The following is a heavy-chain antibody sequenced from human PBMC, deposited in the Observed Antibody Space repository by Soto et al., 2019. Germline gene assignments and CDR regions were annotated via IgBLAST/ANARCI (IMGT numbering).Heavy chain of an antibody. CDR2: IIPIFGTA. CDR3: ARDLFAVAVAGIGWFDP. V-gene: IGHV1-69*13. Sequence: SVKVSCKASGGTFSSYSISWVRQAPGQGLEWMGGIIPIFGTANCAQKFQGRVTITADESTSTAYMELSSLRSEDTAVYYCARDLFAVAVAGIGWFDPWGQGTLVA. J-gene: IGHJ5*02. D-gene: IGHD6-19*01. CDR1: GGTFSSYS.